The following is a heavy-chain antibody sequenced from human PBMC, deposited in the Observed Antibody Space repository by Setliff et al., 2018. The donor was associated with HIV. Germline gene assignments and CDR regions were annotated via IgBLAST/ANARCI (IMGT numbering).Heavy chain of an antibody. J-gene: IGHJ6*02. D-gene: IGHD5-18*01. V-gene: IGHV7-4-1*02. CDR3: AGDNFDTAMVTLGYYYGMDV. Sequence: GASVKVSCKASGYMFTTYAINWVRQAPGQGLEWMGWIDTNNGHPTYAPAFTGRFVFSLDTSVSAAYLQISGLRTEDTAMYYCAGDNFDTAMVTLGYYYGMDVWGQGTTVTVSS. CDR1: GYMFTTYA. CDR2: IDTNNGHP.